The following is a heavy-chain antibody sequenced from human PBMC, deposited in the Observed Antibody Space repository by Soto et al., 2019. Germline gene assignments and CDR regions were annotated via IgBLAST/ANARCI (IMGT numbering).Heavy chain of an antibody. CDR2: INPSGGST. J-gene: IGHJ4*02. CDR3: ARDGDSGYDSPIIDY. V-gene: IGHV1-46*01. Sequence: ASVKVSCKASGYTFTSYYMHWVRQAPGQGLEWMGIINPSGGSTSYAQKFQGRVTMTRDTSTSTVYMELSSLRSEDTAVYYCARDGDSGYDSPIIDYWGQGTLVTVSS. D-gene: IGHD5-12*01. CDR1: GYTFTSYY.